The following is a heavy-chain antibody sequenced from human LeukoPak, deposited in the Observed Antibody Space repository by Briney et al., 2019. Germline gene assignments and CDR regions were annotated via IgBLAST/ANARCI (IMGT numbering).Heavy chain of an antibody. CDR3: AKDVSSGYSYGTDY. Sequence: PGGSLRLSCAASGLTFSIYGMHWVRQAPGKGLERVAFIRYDGSNKYYADSVKGRFTISRDNSKNTLYLQMNSLRAEDTAVYYCAKDVSSGYSYGTDYWGQGTLVTVPS. V-gene: IGHV3-30*02. CDR1: GLTFSIYG. CDR2: IRYDGSNK. D-gene: IGHD5-18*01. J-gene: IGHJ4*02.